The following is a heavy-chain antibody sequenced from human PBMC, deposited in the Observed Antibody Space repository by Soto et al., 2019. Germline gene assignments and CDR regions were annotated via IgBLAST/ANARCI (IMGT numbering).Heavy chain of an antibody. V-gene: IGHV4-31*03. CDR2: IYYSGST. CDR3: ARAGEQQREWYWYLDL. D-gene: IGHD6-13*01. J-gene: IGHJ2*01. CDR1: GGSISSGGYY. Sequence: SETLSLTCTVSGGSISSGGYYWSWIRQHPGKGLEWIGYIYYSGSTYYNPSLKSRVTISVDTSKNQFSLKLSSVTAADTAVYYCARAGEQQREWYWYLDLWGRGTLVTVSS.